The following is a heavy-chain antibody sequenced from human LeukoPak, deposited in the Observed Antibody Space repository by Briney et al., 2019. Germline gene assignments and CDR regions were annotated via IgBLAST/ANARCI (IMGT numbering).Heavy chain of an antibody. V-gene: IGHV4-59*08. CDR3: GRHGGGHSFDY. D-gene: IGHD2-15*01. CDR2: IYDSGST. J-gene: IGHJ4*02. CDR1: GASISSFY. Sequence: SETLSLTCTVSGASISSFYWSWIWQPPGKALEWIGFIYDSGSTNYNPSLKSRVTMSVDTSKNQLSLKLSSVTAADTAVYYCGRHGGGHSFDYWGQGTLVTVSS.